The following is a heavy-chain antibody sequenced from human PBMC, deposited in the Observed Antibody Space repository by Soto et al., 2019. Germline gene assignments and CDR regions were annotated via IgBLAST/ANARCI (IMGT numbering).Heavy chain of an antibody. CDR3: AVKWEMATIMVDY. CDR2: INHSGST. CDR1: GGSFSGYY. J-gene: IGHJ4*02. Sequence: SETLSLTCAAYGGSFSGYYWSWIRQPPGKGLEWIGEINHSGSTNYNPSLKSRVTISVDTSKNQFSLKLSSVTAADTAVYYCAVKWEMATIMVDYWGQGTLVTVSS. V-gene: IGHV4-34*01. D-gene: IGHD5-12*01.